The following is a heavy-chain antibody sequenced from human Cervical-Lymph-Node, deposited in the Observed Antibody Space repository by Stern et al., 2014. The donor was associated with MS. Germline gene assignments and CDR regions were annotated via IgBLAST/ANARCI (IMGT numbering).Heavy chain of an antibody. D-gene: IGHD3-10*01. V-gene: IGHV3-48*01. CDR2: ISTRSTTI. J-gene: IGHJ6*02. Sequence: VQLVQSGGGLVQPGGSLRLSCAASGFTFSSHSMNWVRQAPGKGLEWVSYISTRSTTIHYADSVKGRFTISRDNANNSLYLQMNTLRAEDTAVYYCASRITISHYYYGMDVWGQGTTGTVSS. CDR1: GFTFSSHS. CDR3: ASRITISHYYYGMDV.